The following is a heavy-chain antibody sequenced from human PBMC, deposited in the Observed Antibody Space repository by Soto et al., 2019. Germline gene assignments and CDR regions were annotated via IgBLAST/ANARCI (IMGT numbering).Heavy chain of an antibody. CDR1: GFTFSDYW. CDR3: ARSVRSGTYPYYYYAMDV. Sequence: EVQLVESGGGLFKPGGSLRLSGAASGFTFSDYWMHWVREAPGKGLVGVARIHSNGNTTTYADSVKGRFTISRDNAKNTLYLQMNSLRAEDTAVYYCARSVRSGTYPYYYYAMDVWGQGTTVTVSS. CDR2: IHSNGNTT. V-gene: IGHV3-74*01. D-gene: IGHD3-10*01. J-gene: IGHJ6*02.